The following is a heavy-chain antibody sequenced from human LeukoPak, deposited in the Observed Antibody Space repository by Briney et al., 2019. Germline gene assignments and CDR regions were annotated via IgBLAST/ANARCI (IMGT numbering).Heavy chain of an antibody. CDR1: GGSISSSSYY. CDR3: ARLRRFVVVPAAYPIYYYYYYMDV. D-gene: IGHD2-2*01. CDR2: IYYSGST. V-gene: IGHV4-61*05. J-gene: IGHJ6*03. Sequence: PSETLSLTCTVSGGSISSSSYYWSWIRQPPGKGLEWIGYIYYSGSTNYNPSLNSRVTISVDTSKNQFSLKLSSVTAADTAVYYCARLRRFVVVPAAYPIYYYYYYMDVWGKGTTVTISS.